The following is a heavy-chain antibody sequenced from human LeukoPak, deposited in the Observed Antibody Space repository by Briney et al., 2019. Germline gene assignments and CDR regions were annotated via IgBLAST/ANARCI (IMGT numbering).Heavy chain of an antibody. CDR3: TREGKDSVDY. J-gene: IGHJ4*02. CDR2: IKSKTDGGTT. Sequence: NSGGSLRPSCAASGFTFSNYWMSWVRQAPGKGLEWVGRIKSKTDGGTTDYAAPVKGRFTISRDDSKNTLYLQMNSLKTEDTAVYYCTREGKDSVDYWGQGTLVTVSS. CDR1: GFTFSNYW. D-gene: IGHD2-15*01. V-gene: IGHV3-15*01.